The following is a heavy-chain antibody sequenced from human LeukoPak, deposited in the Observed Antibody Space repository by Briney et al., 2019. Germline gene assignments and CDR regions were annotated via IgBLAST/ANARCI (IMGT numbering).Heavy chain of an antibody. Sequence: ASVKVSCKASGYTFTSYDINWVRQATGQGLEWMGWMNPNSGNTGYAQKFQGRVTITRNTSISTAYMELSSLRSEDTAVYYCARADRVIITHYYYYMDVWGKGTTVTVSS. J-gene: IGHJ6*03. CDR2: MNPNSGNT. CDR1: GYTFTSYD. D-gene: IGHD3-9*01. CDR3: ARADRVIITHYYYYMDV. V-gene: IGHV1-8*01.